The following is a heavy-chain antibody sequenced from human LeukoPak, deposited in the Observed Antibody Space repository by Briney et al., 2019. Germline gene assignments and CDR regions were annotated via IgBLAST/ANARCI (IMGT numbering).Heavy chain of an antibody. CDR1: GFTVSSNY. D-gene: IGHD2-21*02. J-gene: IGHJ4*02. V-gene: IGHV3-53*01. Sequence: PGGSLRLSCAASGFTVSSNYMSWVRQAAGKGLEWVSVIYSGGSTYYADSVKGRFTISRDNSKNTLYLQMNSLRAEDTAVYYCARAVSVSGGDGYWGQGTLVTVSS. CDR2: IYSGGST. CDR3: ARAVSVSGGDGY.